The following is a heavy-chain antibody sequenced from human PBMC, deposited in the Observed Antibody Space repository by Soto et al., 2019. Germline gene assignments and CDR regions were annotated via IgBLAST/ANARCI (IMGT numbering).Heavy chain of an antibody. D-gene: IGHD1-26*01. CDR2: IRQDESEK. V-gene: IGHV3-7*03. J-gene: IGHJ4*02. Sequence: EVQLVESGGGLVQPGGSLRLSCAVSGLTFSDYWMSWVRQAPGKGLEWVANIRQDESEKNYADSVKGRFTISRDNAKSSFYLQMNSLRAEDTAVYYCTNDKFSGSYYVRGLTYYFEYWGQGTLVTVSS. CDR3: TNDKFSGSYYVRGLTYYFEY. CDR1: GLTFSDYW.